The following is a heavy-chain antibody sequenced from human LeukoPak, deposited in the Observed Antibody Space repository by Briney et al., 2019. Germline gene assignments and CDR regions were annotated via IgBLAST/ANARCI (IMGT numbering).Heavy chain of an antibody. D-gene: IGHD4/OR15-4a*01. CDR3: ARYGGNPVGNRFDP. J-gene: IGHJ5*02. CDR2: VYYSVSA. CDR1: GGSSSSHF. Sequence: SETLSRTGSGSGGSSSSHFWVWIAQGPGNGLKGSLYVYYSVSACYTSYLESRVSISVATSKNSFYLKLSSVTAAATAVYYCARYGGNPVGNRFDPWGQGTLVIVSS. V-gene: IGHV4-59*11.